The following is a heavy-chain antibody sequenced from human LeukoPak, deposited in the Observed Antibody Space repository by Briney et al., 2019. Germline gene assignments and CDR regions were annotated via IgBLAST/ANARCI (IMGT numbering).Heavy chain of an antibody. CDR3: ARVAGGSGSYYLFDY. CDR1: GGTFSSYA. V-gene: IGHV1-69*13. J-gene: IGHJ4*02. CDR2: IIPIFGTA. D-gene: IGHD3-10*01. Sequence: ASVKVSCKASGGTFSSYAISWVRQAPGQGLEWMGGIIPIFGTANYAQKFQGRVTITADESTSTAYVELSSLRSEDTAVYYCARVAGGSGSYYLFDYWGQGTLVTVSS.